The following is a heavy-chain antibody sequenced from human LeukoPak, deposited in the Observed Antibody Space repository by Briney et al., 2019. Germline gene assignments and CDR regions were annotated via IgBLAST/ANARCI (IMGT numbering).Heavy chain of an antibody. V-gene: IGHV3-30*02. D-gene: IGHD2-8*01. J-gene: IGHJ5*02. CDR1: GFSFSDYG. CDR3: AQDVPIERVPGVGPGS. CDR2: MQYDGSVI. Sequence: PGGSLRLSCAASGFSFSDYGTHWVRQAPGKGLEWVTFMQYDGSVIFYADSVKGRFTISRDNSKNTVYLQMSSLRTEATAVYFCAQDVPIERVPGVGPGSWGQGTLVTVSS.